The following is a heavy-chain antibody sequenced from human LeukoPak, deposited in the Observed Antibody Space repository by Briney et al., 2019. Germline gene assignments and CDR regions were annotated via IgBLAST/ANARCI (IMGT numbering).Heavy chain of an antibody. J-gene: IGHJ4*02. CDR2: ISYDGSNK. CDR1: GFTFSSYG. CDR3: AKDPVAGIPYDDY. D-gene: IGHD6-13*01. Sequence: SLRLSCSASGFTFSSYGMHWVRQAPGKGLEWVAVISYDGSNKYYADSVKGRFTISRDNSKNTLYLQMNSPRAEDTAVYYCAKDPVAGIPYDDYWGQGTLVTVSS. V-gene: IGHV3-30*18.